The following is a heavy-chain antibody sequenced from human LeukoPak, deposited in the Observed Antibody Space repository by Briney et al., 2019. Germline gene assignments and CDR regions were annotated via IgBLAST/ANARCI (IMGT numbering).Heavy chain of an antibody. J-gene: IGHJ3*02. CDR1: GGSISSSSYY. CDR2: IYYSGST. CDR3: ARWVPQSNAFDI. Sequence: PSETLSLTCTVSGGSISSSSYYWGWIRQPPGKGLEWTGSIYYSGSTYYKSSLKSRVTISVDTSKNLFSLKLSSVTAADTAVYYCARWVPQSNAFDIWGQGTTVTVSS. V-gene: IGHV4-39*01.